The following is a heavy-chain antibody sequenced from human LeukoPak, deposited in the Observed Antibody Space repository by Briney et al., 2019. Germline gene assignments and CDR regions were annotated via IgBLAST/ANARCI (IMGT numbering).Heavy chain of an antibody. CDR1: GFTFGDYA. V-gene: IGHV3-49*04. J-gene: IGHJ4*02. CDR3: TRERVESPPSYYFDY. CDR2: IRSKAYGGTT. D-gene: IGHD1-26*01. Sequence: GGSLRLSCTASGFTFGDYAMSWVRQAPGKGLEWVGFIRSKAYGGTTEYAASVRGRFTISRDDSKSIAYLQMNSLKTEDTAVYYCTRERVESPPSYYFDYWGQGTLVTVSS.